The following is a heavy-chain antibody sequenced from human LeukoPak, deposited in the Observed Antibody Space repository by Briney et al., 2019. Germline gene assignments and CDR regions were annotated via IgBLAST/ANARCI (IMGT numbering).Heavy chain of an antibody. D-gene: IGHD6-13*01. J-gene: IGHJ1*01. V-gene: IGHV3-21*01. Sequence: GGSLRLSCAASGFTFSSYSMNWVRQAPGKGLEWVSSISSSSSYIYYADSVKGRFTISRDSAKNSLYLQMNSLRAEDTAVYYCAKDRNSAAATLAEYFQHWGQGTLVTVSS. CDR2: ISSSSSYI. CDR3: AKDRNSAAATLAEYFQH. CDR1: GFTFSSYS.